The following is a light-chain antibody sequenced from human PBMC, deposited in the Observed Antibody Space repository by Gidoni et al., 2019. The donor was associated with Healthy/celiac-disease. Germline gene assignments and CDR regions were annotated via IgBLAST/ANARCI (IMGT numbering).Light chain of an antibody. J-gene: IGLJ2*01. CDR1: KLGDKY. CDR2: QDS. CDR3: QAWDSSTGVV. V-gene: IGLV3-1*01. Sequence: SYELTQPPSVSVSQVQTASITCSGDKLGDKYACWYQQKPGQSPVLVIYQDSKRPSGIPERFSGSNSGNTATLTISGTQAMDEADYYCQAWDSSTGVVFGGGTKLTVL.